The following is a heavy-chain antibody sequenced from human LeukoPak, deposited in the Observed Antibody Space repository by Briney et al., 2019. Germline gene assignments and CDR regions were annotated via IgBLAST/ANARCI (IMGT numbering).Heavy chain of an antibody. CDR1: GFTFSSYW. CDR3: GRGPYCSGGTCYGGGQWFDP. V-gene: IGHV3-74*01. J-gene: IGHJ5*02. CDR2: INSDGSST. D-gene: IGHD2-15*01. Sequence: GGSLRLSCAASGFTFSSYWIHWVRQAPGKGLVWVSRINSDGSSTSYADSVKGRFTISRDNAKNTLYLQMNSLRAEDTAVYYCGRGPYCSGGTCYGGGQWFDPWGQGTLVTVSS.